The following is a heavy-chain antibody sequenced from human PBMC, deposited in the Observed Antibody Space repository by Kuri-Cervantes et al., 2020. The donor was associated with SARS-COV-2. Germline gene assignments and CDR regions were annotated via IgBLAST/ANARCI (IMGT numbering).Heavy chain of an antibody. D-gene: IGHD1-26*01. CDR1: GFSLSRYT. V-gene: IGHV3-21*01. CDR2: ISSSSSYI. Sequence: GGSLRLSCAASGFSLSRYTMNWVRQAPGKALEWVSSISSSSSYIYYADSVKGRFATSRDNAKNSLYLQMNSLRAEDTAVYYCARGYSGTYYWYFDLWGRGTLVTVSS. CDR3: ARGYSGTYYWYFDL. J-gene: IGHJ2*01.